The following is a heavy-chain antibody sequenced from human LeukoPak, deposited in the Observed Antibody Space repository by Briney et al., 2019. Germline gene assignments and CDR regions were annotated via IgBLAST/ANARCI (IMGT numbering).Heavy chain of an antibody. D-gene: IGHD5-24*01. J-gene: IGHJ4*02. CDR1: GFTFSDYY. CDR3: ARASTRGDGYNPLVGYFDY. V-gene: IGHV3-11*04. CDR2: ISSSGSTI. Sequence: GGSLRLSCAASGFTFSDYYMSWIRQAPGKGLEWVSYISSSGSTIYYADSVKGRFTISRDNAKNSLYLQMNSLRAEDTAVYYCARASTRGDGYNPLVGYFDYWGRGTLVTVSS.